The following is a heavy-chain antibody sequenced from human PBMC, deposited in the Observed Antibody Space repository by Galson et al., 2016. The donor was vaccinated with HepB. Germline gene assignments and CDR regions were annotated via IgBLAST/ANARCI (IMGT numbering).Heavy chain of an antibody. J-gene: IGHJ6*02. Sequence: SLRLSCAVSGFTVSSSYMSWVRQAPGKGLEWVLSVCSDGSTYYGDSVKGRFIISRDNSTNTLYLQMNNLRVEDTAVYYCARDSSNWDYYSGMDVWGQGTTVTVSS. D-gene: IGHD6-13*01. V-gene: IGHV3-53*01. CDR1: GFTVSSSY. CDR3: ARDSSNWDYYSGMDV. CDR2: VCSDGST.